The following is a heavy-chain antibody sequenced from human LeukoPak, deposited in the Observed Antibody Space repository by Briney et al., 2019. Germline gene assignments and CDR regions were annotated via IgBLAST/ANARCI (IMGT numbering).Heavy chain of an antibody. CDR3: AREYSHDAFDI. J-gene: IGHJ3*02. CDR2: IKPNSGNT. V-gene: IGHV1-8*03. Sequence: ASVKVSCKAYGYTFTGYYIHWVRQAPGQGLEWMGWIKPNSGNTGYAQKFQGRVTITRNTSISTAYMELSSLRSEDTAVYYCAREYSHDAFDIWGQGTMVTVSS. D-gene: IGHD5-18*01. CDR1: GYTFTGYY.